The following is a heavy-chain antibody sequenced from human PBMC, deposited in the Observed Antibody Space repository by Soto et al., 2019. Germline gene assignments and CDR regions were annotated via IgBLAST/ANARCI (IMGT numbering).Heavy chain of an antibody. CDR1: GGSFSGYY. Sequence: PSETLSLTCAVYGGSFSGYYWSWIRQPPGKGLEWIGEINHSGSTNYNPSLKSRVTISVDTSKNQFSLKLSSVTAADTAVYYCARAEGGSWYVGGWFDPWGQGTLVTVSS. V-gene: IGHV4-34*01. J-gene: IGHJ5*02. CDR2: INHSGST. CDR3: ARAEGGSWYVGGWFDP. D-gene: IGHD6-13*01.